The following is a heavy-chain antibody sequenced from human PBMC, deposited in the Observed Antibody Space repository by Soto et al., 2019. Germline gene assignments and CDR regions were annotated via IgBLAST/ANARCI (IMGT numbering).Heavy chain of an antibody. CDR1: VGSISSYY. D-gene: IGHD3-10*01. Sequence: SENLSLTCTVSVGSISSYYWSWIRQPPGKGLEWIGYIYYSGSTNYNPSLKSRVTISVDTSKNQFSLKLSSVTAADTAVYYCAVPGSGSYYALDIWGQGIMVTGS. CDR3: AVPGSGSYYALDI. J-gene: IGHJ3*02. V-gene: IGHV4-59*01. CDR2: IYYSGST.